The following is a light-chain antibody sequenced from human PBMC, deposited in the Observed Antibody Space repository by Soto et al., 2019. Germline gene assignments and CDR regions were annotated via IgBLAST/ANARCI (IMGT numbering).Light chain of an antibody. J-gene: IGKJ1*01. CDR1: QTISSW. V-gene: IGKV1-5*03. CDR3: QHYNSYSEA. Sequence: DIQMTQSPSTLSGSVGDRVTITCRASQTISSWLAWYQQKPGKAPKLLIYKASTLKSGVPSRLSGSVSGTEFTLTISSLQPDDFATYHCQHYNSYSEAFGQWNTVDIX. CDR2: KAS.